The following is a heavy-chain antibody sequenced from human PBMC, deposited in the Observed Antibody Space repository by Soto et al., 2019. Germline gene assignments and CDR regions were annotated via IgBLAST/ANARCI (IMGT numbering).Heavy chain of an antibody. Sequence: ASVKVSCKTSGYTFINYGISWVRQAPGQGLEWMGWISAYNGNTNYAQKLQGRVTMTTDTSTSTAYMELRSLRSDDTAVYYCARDRADIVVDYWGQGTLVTVSS. CDR3: ARDRADIVVDY. CDR2: ISAYNGNT. CDR1: GYTFINYG. V-gene: IGHV1-18*04. J-gene: IGHJ4*02. D-gene: IGHD2-2*01.